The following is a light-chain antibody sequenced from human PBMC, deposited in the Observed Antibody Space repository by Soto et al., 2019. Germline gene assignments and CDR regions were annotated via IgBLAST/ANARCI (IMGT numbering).Light chain of an antibody. CDR1: QSVSSSY. J-gene: IGKJ1*01. V-gene: IGKV3-20*01. Sequence: EIVLTKSPGTLSLSPGEGATLSCRASQSVSSSYLAWYQQKPGQAPRLLIYGASSRATGIPDRFSGSGSGTDFTLTISRLEPEDFAVYYCQQYGSSPGAFGQGTKVDIK. CDR2: GAS. CDR3: QQYGSSPGA.